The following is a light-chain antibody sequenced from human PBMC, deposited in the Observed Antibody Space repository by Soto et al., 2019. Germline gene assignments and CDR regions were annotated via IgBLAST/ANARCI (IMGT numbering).Light chain of an antibody. Sequence: DIVMTQSPDSLAVSLGERATINCKSSQSVLYSSDNKNYLAWYQQKPGQPPKLVIYWASTRESGVPDRFSGSGSGPDFTLTISSLQAEDVAVYYCQQYYSTPLTFGGGTKVEIK. CDR1: QSVLYSSDNKNY. V-gene: IGKV4-1*01. CDR2: WAS. CDR3: QQYYSTPLT. J-gene: IGKJ4*01.